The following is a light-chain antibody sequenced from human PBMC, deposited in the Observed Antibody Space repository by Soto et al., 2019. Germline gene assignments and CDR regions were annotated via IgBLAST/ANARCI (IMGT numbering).Light chain of an antibody. V-gene: IGLV2-14*03. CDR3: SSYTSSGTYV. CDR2: DVS. Sequence: QSVLTQPASVSGSPGQSITISCTGTSNDVGHDNYVSWYQQFPGKVPKLIFYDVSNRPSGVSNRFSGSKSGNTASLTISGLRADDEADYYCSSYTSSGTYVFGTGTKVTVL. CDR1: SNDVGHDNY. J-gene: IGLJ1*01.